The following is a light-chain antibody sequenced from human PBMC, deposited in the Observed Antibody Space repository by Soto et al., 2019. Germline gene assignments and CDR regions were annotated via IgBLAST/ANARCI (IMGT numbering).Light chain of an antibody. V-gene: IGLV2-14*01. CDR2: EVS. J-gene: IGLJ2*01. Sequence: QSALTQPASVSGSPGQSITISCTGTSSDVGGYNYVSWHQQHPGKAPKLMIYEVSNRPSGVSNRFSGSKSGNTASLTISGLQAEDDADYYCSSYTSSSTGLVFGGGTKLTVL. CDR3: SSYTSSSTGLV. CDR1: SSDVGGYNY.